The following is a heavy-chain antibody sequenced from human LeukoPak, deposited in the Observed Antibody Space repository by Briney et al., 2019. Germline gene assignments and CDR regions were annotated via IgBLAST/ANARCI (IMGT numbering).Heavy chain of an antibody. Sequence: SETLSLTCTVSGYSISSGYYWGWIRQPPGKGLEWIGSIYYSGSTYYNPSLKSRVTISVDTSKNQFSLKLSSVTAADTAVYYCARGQGWSGYFYYYYYMDVWGKGTTVTVSS. D-gene: IGHD3-3*01. CDR3: ARGQGWSGYFYYYYYMDV. CDR1: GYSISSGYY. J-gene: IGHJ6*03. CDR2: IYYSGST. V-gene: IGHV4-38-2*02.